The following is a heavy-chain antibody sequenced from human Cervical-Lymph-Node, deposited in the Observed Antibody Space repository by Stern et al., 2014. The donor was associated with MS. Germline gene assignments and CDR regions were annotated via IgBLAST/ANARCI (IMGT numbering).Heavy chain of an antibody. Sequence: EVQLVESGGGLVQPGGSLTLSCAASGFIFSGSAMHWVRKASGKGLEWIGHIRNKANNYATAYGASVKGRFTISRDDSKNTAYLQMNSLRTEDTAVYYCTRRRFGMDVWGQGTSVTVSS. V-gene: IGHV3-73*02. CDR2: IRNKANNYAT. CDR3: TRRRFGMDV. J-gene: IGHJ6*02. CDR1: GFIFSGSA.